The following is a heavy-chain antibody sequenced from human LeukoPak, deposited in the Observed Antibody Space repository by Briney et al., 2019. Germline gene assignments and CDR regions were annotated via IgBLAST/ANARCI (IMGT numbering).Heavy chain of an antibody. V-gene: IGHV3-21*01. CDR1: GFTFSSYS. J-gene: IGHJ3*02. CDR2: ISSSSSYI. Sequence: GGSLRLSCAASGFTFSSYSMNWVRQAPGKGLEWVSSISSSSSYIYYADLVKGRFTISRDNAKNSLYLQMNSLGAEDTAVYYCARDVWYLAFDIWGQGTMVTVSS. D-gene: IGHD3-16*01. CDR3: ARDVWYLAFDI.